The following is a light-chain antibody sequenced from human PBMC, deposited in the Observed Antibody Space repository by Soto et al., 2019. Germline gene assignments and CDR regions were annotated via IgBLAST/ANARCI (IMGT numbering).Light chain of an antibody. CDR1: GSDVGGNNY. V-gene: IGLV2-14*01. CDR2: EVS. CDR3: SSYTSSSTHVV. Sequence: QSVLTQPASVSGSPGQSITISCTGTGSDVGGNNYVSWYQQHPGKAPKLLIYEVSNRPSGVSNRFSGSKSGNTASLTISGLQAEDEADYYCSSYTSSSTHVVFGGGTKVTVL. J-gene: IGLJ2*01.